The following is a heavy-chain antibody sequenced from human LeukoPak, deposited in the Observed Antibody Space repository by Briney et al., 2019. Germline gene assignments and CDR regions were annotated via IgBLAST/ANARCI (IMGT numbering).Heavy chain of an antibody. V-gene: IGHV3-7*03. Sequence: GGSLRLSCAAFGFTFSSHWMTWVRQAPGKGLEWVANIKEDGTRKNYMDSVKGRFTISRDNAKNSLYLQMSGLRAEDTALYYCAKNLYCGGGSCYPSALGMDVWGQGTTVTVSS. D-gene: IGHD2-15*01. CDR1: GFTFSSHW. CDR2: IKEDGTRK. CDR3: AKNLYCGGGSCYPSALGMDV. J-gene: IGHJ6*02.